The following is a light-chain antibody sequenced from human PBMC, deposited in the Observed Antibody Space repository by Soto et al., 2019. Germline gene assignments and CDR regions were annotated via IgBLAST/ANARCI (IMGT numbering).Light chain of an antibody. Sequence: DIQMTQSPSTLSASVGDRVTITCRASQTISSWLAWYQQKPGRAPKVLIYDASSLQSGVPSRFSGSGSGTEFTLTISSLQPDDFATYYCQQYYSYSHTFGQGTKLEIK. V-gene: IGKV1-5*01. CDR2: DAS. CDR1: QTISSW. J-gene: IGKJ2*01. CDR3: QQYYSYSHT.